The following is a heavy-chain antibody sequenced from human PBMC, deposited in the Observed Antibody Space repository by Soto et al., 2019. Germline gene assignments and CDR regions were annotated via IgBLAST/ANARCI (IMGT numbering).Heavy chain of an antibody. V-gene: IGHV3-15*01. Sequence: GGSLRLSCAASGFTFSNAWVSWVRQAPGKGLEWVGRIKSKTDGGTTDYAAPVKGRFTISRDDSKNTLYLQMNSLKTEDTAVYYCTTDPSTVPPDLYFDYWGQGTLVTVSS. J-gene: IGHJ4*02. CDR1: GFTFSNAW. CDR3: TTDPSTVPPDLYFDY. D-gene: IGHD3-3*01. CDR2: IKSKTDGGTT.